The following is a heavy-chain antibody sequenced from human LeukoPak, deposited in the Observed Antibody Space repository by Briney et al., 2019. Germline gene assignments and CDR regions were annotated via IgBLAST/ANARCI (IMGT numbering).Heavy chain of an antibody. CDR3: ARSPGEEFDY. Sequence: GGSLRLSCAASGFTFSSYAMHWVRQAPGKGLEWVAVISYDGSNKYYADSVKGRFTISRDNSKNTLYLQMNSLRAEDTAVYYCARSPGEEFDYWGQGTLVTVSS. CDR2: ISYDGSNK. CDR1: GFTFSSYA. D-gene: IGHD3-10*01. J-gene: IGHJ4*02. V-gene: IGHV3-30*04.